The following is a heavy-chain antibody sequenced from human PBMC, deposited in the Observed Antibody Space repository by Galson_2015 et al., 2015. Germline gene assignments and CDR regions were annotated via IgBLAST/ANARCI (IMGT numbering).Heavy chain of an antibody. V-gene: IGHV4-34*01. J-gene: IGHJ4*02. CDR2: INHSGST. Sequence: SETLSLTCAVYGGSFSGYYWSWIRQPPGKGLEWIGEINHSGSTNYNPSLKSRVTISVDTSKNQFSLKLSSVTAADTAVYYCARVAGYSYGYIFWGQGTLVTVSS. CDR1: GGSFSGYY. CDR3: ARVAGYSYGYIF. D-gene: IGHD5-18*01.